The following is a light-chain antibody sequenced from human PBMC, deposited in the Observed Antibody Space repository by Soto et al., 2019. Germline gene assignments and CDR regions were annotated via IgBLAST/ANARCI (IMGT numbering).Light chain of an antibody. Sequence: QSALTQPASVSGSPGQSVTVSCTGTSSDVGSYNLVSWYQQHPGKAPKVVIYDDTKRPSEVSDHFSGSKSGNTASLTISGLQAEDEADYYCSSYAGSSTLVFGGGTKVTVL. CDR2: DDT. J-gene: IGLJ3*02. CDR3: SSYAGSSTLV. V-gene: IGLV2-23*01. CDR1: SSDVGSYNL.